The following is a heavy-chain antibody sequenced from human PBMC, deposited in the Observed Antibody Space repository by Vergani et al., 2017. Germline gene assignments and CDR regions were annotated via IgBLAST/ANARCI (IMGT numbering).Heavy chain of an antibody. J-gene: IGHJ4*02. D-gene: IGHD3-10*01. CDR3: AKVRWGSGSYYNWDYFDY. V-gene: IGHV3-9*01. Sequence: EVQLVESGGGLVQPGRSLRLSCAASGFTFDDYAMHWVRQAPGKGLEWVSGISWNSGSTGYADSVKGRLTISRDNAKKSLYLEMNRLRSEDTALYYCAKVRWGSGSYYNWDYFDYWGQGTLVTVSS. CDR2: ISWNSGST. CDR1: GFTFDDYA.